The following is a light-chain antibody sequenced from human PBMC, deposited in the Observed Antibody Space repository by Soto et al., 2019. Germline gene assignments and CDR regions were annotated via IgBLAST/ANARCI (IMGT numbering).Light chain of an antibody. CDR1: QSLLHITGETF. V-gene: IGKV2D-29*02. Sequence: DVVMTQTPPSLSVAPGQPASISCKSSQSLLHITGETFLFWYLQKPGQSPQLLIYEVSTRVSGVPDRFSGSGSGTDFTLENSRVETDDVGIYYCMQSTQLPPTFGQGTRLEIK. J-gene: IGKJ5*01. CDR3: MQSTQLPPT. CDR2: EVS.